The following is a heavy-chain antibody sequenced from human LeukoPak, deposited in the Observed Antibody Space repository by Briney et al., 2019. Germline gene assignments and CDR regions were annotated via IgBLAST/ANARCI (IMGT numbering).Heavy chain of an antibody. D-gene: IGHD3-10*01. CDR3: TRGRNENYYGSGTPYYYMDV. Sequence: SVKVSCKASGGTFSSYAISWVRQAPGQGLEWMGGIIPIFGTANYAQKFQGRVTITADKSTSTAYMELSSLRSEDTAVYYCTRGRNENYYGSGTPYYYMDVWGKGTTVTVSS. CDR2: IIPIFGTA. J-gene: IGHJ6*03. V-gene: IGHV1-69*06. CDR1: GGTFSSYA.